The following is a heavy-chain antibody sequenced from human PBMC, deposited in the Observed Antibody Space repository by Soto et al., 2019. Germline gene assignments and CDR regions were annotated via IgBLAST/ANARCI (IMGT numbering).Heavy chain of an antibody. CDR2: IIPIFGTA. CDR3: ATKGSGGSYAIDY. J-gene: IGHJ4*02. V-gene: IGHV1-69*01. D-gene: IGHD2-15*01. Sequence: QVQLVQSGAEVNKPGSSVKVSCKASGGTFSSYAISWVRQAPGQGLEWMGGIIPIFGTANYAQKFQGRVKITADESTSTAYMELSSLRSEVTAVYYCATKGSGGSYAIDYWGQGTLVAVSS. CDR1: GGTFSSYA.